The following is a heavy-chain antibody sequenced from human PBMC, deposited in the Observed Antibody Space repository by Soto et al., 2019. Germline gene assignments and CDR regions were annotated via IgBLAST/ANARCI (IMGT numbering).Heavy chain of an antibody. V-gene: IGHV1-46*01. CDR3: ARDLFGYGGDY. CDR1: GYTFTSYY. J-gene: IGHJ4*02. CDR2: INPSGGST. D-gene: IGHD4-17*01. Sequence: GXSVKVSFNASGYTFTSYYMHWVRQAPGQGLEWMGIINPSGGSTSYAQKFQGRVTMTRDTSTSTVYMELSSLRSEDTAVYYCARDLFGYGGDYWGQGTLVTVSS.